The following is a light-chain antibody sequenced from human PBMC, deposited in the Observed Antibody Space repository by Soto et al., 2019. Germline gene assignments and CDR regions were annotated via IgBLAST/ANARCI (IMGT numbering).Light chain of an antibody. J-gene: IGKJ1*01. Sequence: DIQMTQSPSSLSASVGDRVTITCRASQDIKNDLGWFQQKPGRAPRRLIYDASNLQSGVPSRFRGSGSGTQFTLTIKRLQPEDFASYYCLQHHSHPRTFGQGTKVEI. CDR3: LQHHSHPRT. CDR2: DAS. CDR1: QDIKND. V-gene: IGKV1-17*01.